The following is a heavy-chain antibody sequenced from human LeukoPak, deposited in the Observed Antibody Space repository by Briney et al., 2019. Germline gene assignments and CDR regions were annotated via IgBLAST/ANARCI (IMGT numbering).Heavy chain of an antibody. J-gene: IGHJ4*02. D-gene: IGHD4-17*01. CDR1: GFTFSSYS. Sequence: PGGSLRLSCAASGFTFSSYSMNWVRQAPGKGLEWVSSISSSSSYIYYADSVKGRLTISRYNAKNSLYLQMNSLRAEDTAVYYCASMSTVHYRGRGTMVTVSS. V-gene: IGHV3-21*01. CDR2: ISSSSSYI. CDR3: ASMSTVHY.